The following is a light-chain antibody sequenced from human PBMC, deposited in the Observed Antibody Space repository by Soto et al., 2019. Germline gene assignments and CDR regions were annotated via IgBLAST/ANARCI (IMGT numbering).Light chain of an antibody. J-gene: IGLJ1*01. CDR2: EVS. CDR1: SSDVGAYNY. V-gene: IGLV2-8*01. CDR3: TSYAGTYSFFYV. Sequence: QSALTQPPSASGSPGQSVTISCTGTSSDVGAYNYVSWYQQLPGKAPKLIIHEVSKRPSGVPDRFSGSKSGNTASLTVSGLQAEDEADYYCTSYAGTYSFFYVFGTGTKVT.